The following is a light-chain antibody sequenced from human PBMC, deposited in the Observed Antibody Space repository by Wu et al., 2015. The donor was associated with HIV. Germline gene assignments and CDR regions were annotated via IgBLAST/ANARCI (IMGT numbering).Light chain of an antibody. CDR2: DAS. CDR1: QSVNSNF. CDR3: QQYDTSPPAIT. J-gene: IGKJ5*01. V-gene: IGKV3-20*01. Sequence: EIVLTQSPATLSLSPGERATLSCRASQSVNSNFLAWYQQKPAQPPRLLIYDASSRAIGVPDRFSGSGSGTDFTLTISRLEPEDFAVYYCQQYDTSPPAITFGQGTRLEIK.